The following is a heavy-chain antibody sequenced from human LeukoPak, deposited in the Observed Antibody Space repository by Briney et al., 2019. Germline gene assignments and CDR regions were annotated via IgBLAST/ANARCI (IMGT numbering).Heavy chain of an antibody. V-gene: IGHV3-48*02. CDR1: GFTFSTYS. Sequence: GGSLRLSCAASGFTFSTYSMNWVRQAPGKGLEWVSYISSSSSTIYYADSVKGRFTISRDNAKNPLYLQMNSLRDEDTAVYYCARAGQYYDSRDWGQGTLVTVSS. D-gene: IGHD3-22*01. CDR2: ISSSSSTI. CDR3: ARAGQYYDSRD. J-gene: IGHJ4*02.